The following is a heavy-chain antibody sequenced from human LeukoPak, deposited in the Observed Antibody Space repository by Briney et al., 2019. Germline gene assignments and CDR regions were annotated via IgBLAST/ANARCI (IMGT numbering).Heavy chain of an antibody. CDR1: GFTFSSYW. Sequence: PGWSLRLSCAASGFTFSSYWMSWVRQAPGKGLEWVANIKQDGSEKYYVDSVKGRFTISRDNAKNSLYLQMNSLRAEDTAVYYCAREAYYYDSSGYYYDYWGQGTLVTVSS. CDR3: AREAYYYDSSGYYYDY. J-gene: IGHJ4*02. D-gene: IGHD3-22*01. V-gene: IGHV3-7*01. CDR2: IKQDGSEK.